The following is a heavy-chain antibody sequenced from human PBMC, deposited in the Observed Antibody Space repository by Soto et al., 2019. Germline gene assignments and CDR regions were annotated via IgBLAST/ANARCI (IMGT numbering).Heavy chain of an antibody. J-gene: IGHJ1*01. CDR1: GFTFGSYA. V-gene: IGHV3-23*01. CDR2: ISGSGGST. D-gene: IGHD2-2*01. Sequence: GGSLRLSCAASGFTFGSYAMSWVRQAPGKGLEWVSAISGSGGSTYYADSVKGRFTISRDNSKNTLYLQMNSLRAEDTAVYYCAKGKYCSSTSCYDNFQHWGQGTLVTVSS. CDR3: AKGKYCSSTSCYDNFQH.